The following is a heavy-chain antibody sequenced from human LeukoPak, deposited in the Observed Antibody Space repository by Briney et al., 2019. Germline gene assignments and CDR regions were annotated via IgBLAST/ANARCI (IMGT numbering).Heavy chain of an antibody. CDR2: INPNSGGT. J-gene: IGHJ5*02. D-gene: IGHD2/OR15-2a*01. Sequence: ASVKVSCKASGYTFTGYYMHWVRQAPGQGLEWMGWINPNSGGTNYAQKFQGRVTMTRDTPISTAYMELSRLRSDDTAVYYCARPLGSLKEYWWFDPWGQGTLVTVSS. CDR1: GYTFTGYY. V-gene: IGHV1-2*02. CDR3: ARPLGSLKEYWWFDP.